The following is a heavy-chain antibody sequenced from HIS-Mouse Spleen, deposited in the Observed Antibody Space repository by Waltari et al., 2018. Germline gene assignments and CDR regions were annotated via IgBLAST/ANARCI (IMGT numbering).Heavy chain of an antibody. J-gene: IGHJ4*02. CDR1: GITFRSHG. Sequence: QVQLVESGGGVVQPVRSLRLSCAASGITFRSHGLHWVRQAPGKGLEWVAVISYDGSNKYYADSVKGRFTISRDNSKNTLYLQMNSLRAEDTAVYYCAKDRGSPLYFDYWGQGTLVTVSS. D-gene: IGHD1-26*01. CDR3: AKDRGSPLYFDY. V-gene: IGHV3-30*18. CDR2: ISYDGSNK.